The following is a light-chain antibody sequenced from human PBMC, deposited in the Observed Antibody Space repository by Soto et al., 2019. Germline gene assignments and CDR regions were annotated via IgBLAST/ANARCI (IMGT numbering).Light chain of an antibody. J-gene: IGKJ1*01. Sequence: DIQMTQSPSSLPSSVGDRVTITCRASQGIRNDLGWFQQRPGKAPKRLIHAASSLEGGVPSRFSGSGSGTEFTLTISSLQPDDLATYYSLQHNSYPWTFGQGTKVDI. CDR2: AAS. CDR1: QGIRND. CDR3: LQHNSYPWT. V-gene: IGKV1-17*01.